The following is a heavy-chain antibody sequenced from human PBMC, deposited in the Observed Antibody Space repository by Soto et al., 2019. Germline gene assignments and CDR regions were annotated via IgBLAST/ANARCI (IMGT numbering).Heavy chain of an antibody. V-gene: IGHV3-49*03. CDR3: TRGERDIVVVPAAGPDAFDI. CDR1: GFTFGDYA. J-gene: IGHJ3*02. Sequence: SLRLSCTASGFTFGDYAMSWFRQAPGKGLEWVGFIRSKAYGGTTEYAASVKGRFTISRDDSKSIAYLQMNSLKTEDTAVYYCTRGERDIVVVPAAGPDAFDIWGQGTMVTVSS. D-gene: IGHD2-2*01. CDR2: IRSKAYGGTT.